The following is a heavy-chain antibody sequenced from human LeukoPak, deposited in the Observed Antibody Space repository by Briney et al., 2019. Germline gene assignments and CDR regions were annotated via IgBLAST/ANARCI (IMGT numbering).Heavy chain of an antibody. CDR2: ISSSGGAT. D-gene: IGHD3-22*01. CDR3: AKKVNSGYYSAFDY. Sequence: GSLRLSCAASGFSLSKYAMSWVRQRPGKGLEWVSAISSSGGATYYADSVKGRFTISKDNSRNTLYLEMNSLRAEDTAVYYCAKKVNSGYYSAFDYWGQGTLVTVSS. V-gene: IGHV3-23*01. CDR1: GFSLSKYA. J-gene: IGHJ4*02.